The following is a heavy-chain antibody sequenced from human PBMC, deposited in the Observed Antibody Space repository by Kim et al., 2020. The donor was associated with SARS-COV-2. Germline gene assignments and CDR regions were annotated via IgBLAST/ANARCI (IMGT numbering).Heavy chain of an antibody. CDR2: INHSGST. V-gene: IGHV4-34*01. Sequence: SETLSLTCAVYGGSFSGYYWSWIRQPPGKGLEWIGEINHSGSTNYNPSLKSRVTISVDTSKNQFSLKLSSVTAADTAVYYCARGVYGGNRYYYYGMDVWGQGTTVTVSS. D-gene: IGHD4-17*01. CDR3: ARGVYGGNRYYYYGMDV. CDR1: GGSFSGYY. J-gene: IGHJ6*02.